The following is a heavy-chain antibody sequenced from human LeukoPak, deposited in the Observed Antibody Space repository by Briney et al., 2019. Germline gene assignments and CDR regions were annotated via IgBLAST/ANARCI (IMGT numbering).Heavy chain of an antibody. V-gene: IGHV3-30-3*01. Sequence: PGGSLRLSCAASGFTFSSYAMHWVRQAPGKGLEWVAVISYDGSNKYYADSVKGRFTISRDNSKNTLYVQMNSLRAEDTAVYYCARDILLYYDFWSGYSGYNWFDPWGQGTLVTVSS. J-gene: IGHJ5*02. CDR2: ISYDGSNK. D-gene: IGHD3-3*01. CDR3: ARDILLYYDFWSGYSGYNWFDP. CDR1: GFTFSSYA.